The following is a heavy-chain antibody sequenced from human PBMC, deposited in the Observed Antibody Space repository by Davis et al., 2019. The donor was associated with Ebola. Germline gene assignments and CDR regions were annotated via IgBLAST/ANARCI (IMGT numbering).Heavy chain of an antibody. D-gene: IGHD3-3*01. CDR1: GGSISSYY. V-gene: IGHV4-59*01. J-gene: IGHJ6*02. CDR2: IYYSGST. Sequence: SETLSLTCTVSGGSISSYYWSWIRQPPGKGLEWIGYIYYSGSTNYNPSLKSRVTISVDTSKNQSSLKLSSVTAADTAVYYCARGVLRFLEYGMDVWGQGTTVTVSS. CDR3: ARGVLRFLEYGMDV.